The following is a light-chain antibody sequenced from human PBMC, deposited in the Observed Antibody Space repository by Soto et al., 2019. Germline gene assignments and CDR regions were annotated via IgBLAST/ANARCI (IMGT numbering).Light chain of an antibody. J-gene: IGKJ1*01. CDR1: QSISSY. V-gene: IGKV1-39*01. CDR3: KHRGT. Sequence: DIQMTQSPSSLSASVGDRVTITCRASQSISSYLNWYQQKPGKAPKLLIYAASSLQSGVPSRFSGSGSGTDFTLTIISLQPEDFANYYCKHRGTFGQGTKVEIK. CDR2: AAS.